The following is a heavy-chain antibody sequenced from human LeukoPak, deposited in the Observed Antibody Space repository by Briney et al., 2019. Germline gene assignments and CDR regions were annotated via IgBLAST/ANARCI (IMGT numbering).Heavy chain of an antibody. J-gene: IGHJ4*02. CDR3: ARDGPCGGDCYSPDY. V-gene: IGHV3-30*14. D-gene: IGHD2-21*02. CDR1: GFTFSSYA. Sequence: GGSLRLSCAASGFTFSSYAMHWVRQAPGKGLEWVAVISYDGSNKYYADSVKGRFTISRDNSKNTLYLQMNSLRAEDTAVYYCARDGPCGGDCYSPDYWGQGTLVTVSS. CDR2: ISYDGSNK.